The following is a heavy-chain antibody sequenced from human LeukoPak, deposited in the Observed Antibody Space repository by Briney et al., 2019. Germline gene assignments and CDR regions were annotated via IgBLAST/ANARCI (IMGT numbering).Heavy chain of an antibody. CDR1: GFTFSSYG. V-gene: IGHV3-30*03. CDR2: ISYDGSNK. D-gene: IGHD6-13*01. CDR3: ARAYSSSWLAYYYYSMDV. Sequence: GRSLRLSCAASGFTFSSYGMHWVRQAPGKGLEWVAVISYDGSNKYYADSVKGRFTISRDNSKNTLYLQMNSLRAEDTAVYFCARAYSSSWLAYYYYSMDVWGQGTTVTVSS. J-gene: IGHJ6*02.